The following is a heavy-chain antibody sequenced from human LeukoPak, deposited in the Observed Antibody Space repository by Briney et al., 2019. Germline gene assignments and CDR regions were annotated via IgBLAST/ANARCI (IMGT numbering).Heavy chain of an antibody. CDR3: ARDPNYGPLDGAFDI. Sequence: SETLSLTCTVSGGSISSYYWSWIRQHPGKGLEWIGYIYYSGSTYYNPSLKSRVTISVDTSKNQFSLKLSSVTAADTAVYYCARDPNYGPLDGAFDIWGQGTMVTVSS. CDR1: GGSISSYY. V-gene: IGHV4-59*06. CDR2: IYYSGST. J-gene: IGHJ3*02. D-gene: IGHD4-17*01.